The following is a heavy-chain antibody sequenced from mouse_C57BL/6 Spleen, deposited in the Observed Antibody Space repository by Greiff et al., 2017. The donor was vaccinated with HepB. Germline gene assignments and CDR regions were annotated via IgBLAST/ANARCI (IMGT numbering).Heavy chain of an antibody. CDR1: GYTFTSYW. V-gene: IGHV1-69*01. CDR2: IDPSDSCT. J-gene: IGHJ4*01. CDR3: ARREGAMDY. Sequence: QVQLQQSGAELVMPGASVKLSCKASGYTFTSYWMHWVKQRPGPGLEWIGEIDPSDSCTNYNQKCKGKSTLTVDKSSSTADMQRSSLTAEDSAVYYGARREGAMDYWGQGTSVTVSS.